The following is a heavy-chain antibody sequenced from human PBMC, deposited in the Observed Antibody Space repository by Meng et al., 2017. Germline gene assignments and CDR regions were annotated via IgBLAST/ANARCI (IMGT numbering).Heavy chain of an antibody. J-gene: IGHJ4*02. Sequence: GESLKISCAASGFTFDDYGMTWVRQAPGKGPEWVANINEPGSQKNYVDSVKGRFTISRDNARNSGYLQMNSLRPEDTAVYYCASGPKWLLWGQGTLVTVSS. V-gene: IGHV3-7*01. CDR1: GFTFDDYG. D-gene: IGHD5-12*01. CDR2: INEPGSQK. CDR3: ASGPKWLL.